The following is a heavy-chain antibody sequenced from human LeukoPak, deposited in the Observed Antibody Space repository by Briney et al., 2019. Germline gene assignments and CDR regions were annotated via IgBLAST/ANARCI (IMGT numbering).Heavy chain of an antibody. CDR1: GASISNYD. Sequence: PSETLSLTCAVSGASISNYDWSWIRQPPGKGLEWIGYIYHSGSTNYNPSLKSRVTLSVDTSKNQFSLKLSSVTAADTAVYYCAREDTDSSSWAHVGWFDPWGQGTLVTVSS. J-gene: IGHJ5*02. V-gene: IGHV4-59*12. CDR3: AREDTDSSSWAHVGWFDP. D-gene: IGHD6-13*01. CDR2: IYHSGST.